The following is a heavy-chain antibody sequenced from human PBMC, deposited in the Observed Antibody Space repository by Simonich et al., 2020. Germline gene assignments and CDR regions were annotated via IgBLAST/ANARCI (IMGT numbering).Heavy chain of an antibody. Sequence: QVQLVQSGAEVKNPGASVKVSCKASGYTFTGYYMHWVRQAPGQGLEGRGRINPNSGGTNDAQKFQGRVTMTRDTSISTAYMELSRLRSDDTAVYYCARGRLTGDKGAFDIWGQGTMVTVSS. J-gene: IGHJ3*02. CDR2: INPNSGGT. CDR3: ARGRLTGDKGAFDI. CDR1: GYTFTGYY. V-gene: IGHV1-2*02. D-gene: IGHD7-27*01.